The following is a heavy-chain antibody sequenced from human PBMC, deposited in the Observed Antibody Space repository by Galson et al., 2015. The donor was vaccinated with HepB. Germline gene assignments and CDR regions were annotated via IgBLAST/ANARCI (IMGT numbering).Heavy chain of an antibody. CDR3: ARDNSVGQLWPNVFY. D-gene: IGHD5-18*01. Sequence: SLRLSCAASGFTFSSYGMHWVRQAPGKGLEWVAVIWYDGSNKYYADSVKGRFTISRDNSKSTLYLQMNSLRAEDTAVYYCARDNSVGQLWPNVFYWGQGTLVTVSS. J-gene: IGHJ4*02. CDR1: GFTFSSYG. CDR2: IWYDGSNK. V-gene: IGHV3-33*01.